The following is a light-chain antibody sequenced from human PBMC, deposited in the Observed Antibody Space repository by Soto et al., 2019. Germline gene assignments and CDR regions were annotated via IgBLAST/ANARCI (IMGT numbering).Light chain of an antibody. CDR1: QSISIY. CDR2: AAS. Sequence: DIQMTQSPSSLSASVGDRVAITCRASQSISIYLNWYQRKPGKAPKLLIYAASSLQSGVPSRFSGSGSGTDFTLTISSLQPEDFATYYCQQTYTTPLTFGGGTNVEIK. CDR3: QQTYTTPLT. J-gene: IGKJ4*01. V-gene: IGKV1-39*01.